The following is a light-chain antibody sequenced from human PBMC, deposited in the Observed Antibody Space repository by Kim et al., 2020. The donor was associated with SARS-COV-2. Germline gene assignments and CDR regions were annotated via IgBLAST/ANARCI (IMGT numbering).Light chain of an antibody. CDR2: DVA. CDR1: SNAIGSYKF. J-gene: IGLJ3*02. Sequence: GQSVTISCTGTSNAIGSYKFVSWYQQHPGKAPKLIIFDVAERSTGVPDRFSGSQSANTASLTISGLQPEDESDYYCCSYAGSYTFVFGGGTQLTVL. V-gene: IGLV2-11*03. CDR3: CSYAGSYTFV.